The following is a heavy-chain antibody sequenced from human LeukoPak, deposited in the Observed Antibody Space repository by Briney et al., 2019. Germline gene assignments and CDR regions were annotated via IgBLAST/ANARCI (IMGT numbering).Heavy chain of an antibody. CDR1: GGTFSSYA. D-gene: IGHD1-26*01. V-gene: IGHV1-69*05. Sequence: GASVKVSCKASGGTFSSYAISWVRQAPGQGLEWIGGIIPIFGTANYAQKFQGRVTITTDESTSTAYMELSSLRSEDTAVYYCARVVGATRIPTWGQGTLVTVSS. J-gene: IGHJ5*02. CDR3: ARVVGATRIPT. CDR2: IIPIFGTA.